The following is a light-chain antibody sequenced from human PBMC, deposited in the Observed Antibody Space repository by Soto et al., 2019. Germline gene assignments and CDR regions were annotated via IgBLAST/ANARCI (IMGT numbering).Light chain of an antibody. CDR3: HQYNNWPLP. J-gene: IGKJ5*01. V-gene: IGKV3D-15*01. CDR1: QSVSSN. CDR2: GAS. Sequence: IVLTQSPATLSVSPGERATLSCRASQSVSSNLAWYQQKPGQAPRLLISGASTRATGVPARFSGSGSGTELNLPIPTLQSEDFAVYCCHQYNNWPLPFGPGTRLDIK.